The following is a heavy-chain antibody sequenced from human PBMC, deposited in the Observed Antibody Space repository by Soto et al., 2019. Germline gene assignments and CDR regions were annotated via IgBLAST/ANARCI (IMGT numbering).Heavy chain of an antibody. CDR1: GFTFSSYA. J-gene: IGHJ4*02. Sequence: GGSLRLSCSASGFTFSSYAMHWVRQAPGKGLEYVSAISSNGGSTYYADSVKGRFTISRDNSKNTLYLQMSSLRAEDTAVYYCVKDGYDFWSGSVGWGQGTLVTVSS. CDR2: ISSNGGST. V-gene: IGHV3-64D*06. CDR3: VKDGYDFWSGSVG. D-gene: IGHD3-3*01.